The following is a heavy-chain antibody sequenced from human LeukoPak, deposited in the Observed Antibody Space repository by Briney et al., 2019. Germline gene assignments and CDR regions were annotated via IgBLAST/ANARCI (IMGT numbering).Heavy chain of an antibody. J-gene: IGHJ6*03. D-gene: IGHD3-3*01. CDR3: ARQRFLEWLLPRSGYYMDV. V-gene: IGHV4-61*01. CDR2: IYYSGST. CDR1: GYSISSGNY. Sequence: SETLSLNCTVSGYSISSGNYWSWIRRPPGKGLEWIGYIYYSGSTNYNPSLKSRVTISVDTSKNQFSLKLSSVTAADTAVYYCARQRFLEWLLPRSGYYMDVWGKGTTVTVSS.